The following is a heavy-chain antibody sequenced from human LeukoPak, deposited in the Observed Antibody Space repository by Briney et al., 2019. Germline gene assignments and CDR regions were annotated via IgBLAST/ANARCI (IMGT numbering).Heavy chain of an antibody. CDR3: AKRGAEVGATVAPGDY. D-gene: IGHD1-26*01. Sequence: PGGSLRLSCAASGFTVSSNYMSWVRQAPGKGLEWVSVIYSGGSTYYADSVKGRFTISRDSSKNTLYLQMNSLRAEDTAVYYCAKRGAEVGATVAPGDYWGQGTLVTVSS. CDR2: IYSGGST. CDR1: GFTVSSNY. V-gene: IGHV3-53*01. J-gene: IGHJ4*02.